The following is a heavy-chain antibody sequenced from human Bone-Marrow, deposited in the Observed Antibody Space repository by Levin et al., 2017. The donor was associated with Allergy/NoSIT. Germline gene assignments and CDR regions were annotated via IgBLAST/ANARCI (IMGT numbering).Heavy chain of an antibody. CDR3: ARLARHPIARKIAAAGYFDY. CDR2: IYYSGST. V-gene: IGHV4-39*01. CDR1: GGSISSSSYY. J-gene: IGHJ4*02. Sequence: SQTLSLTCTVSGGSISSSSYYWGWIRQPPGKGLEWIGSIYYSGSTYYNPSLKSRVTISVDTSKNQFSLKLSSVTAADTAVYYCARLARHPIARKIAAAGYFDYWGQGTLVTVSS. D-gene: IGHD6-13*01.